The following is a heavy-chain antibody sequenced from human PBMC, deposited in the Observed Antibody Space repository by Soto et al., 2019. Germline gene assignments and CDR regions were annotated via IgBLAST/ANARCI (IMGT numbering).Heavy chain of an antibody. CDR3: ARGWLRRIPYYYYMDV. J-gene: IGHJ6*03. V-gene: IGHV1-8*01. CDR2: MNPNSGNT. CDR1: GYTFTSYD. Sequence: GASVKVSCKASGYTFTSYDINWVRQATGQGIEWMGWMNPNSGNTGYAQKFQGRVTMTRNTSISTAYMELSSLRSEDTAVYYCARGWLRRIPYYYYMDVWGKGTTVTVSS. D-gene: IGHD5-12*01.